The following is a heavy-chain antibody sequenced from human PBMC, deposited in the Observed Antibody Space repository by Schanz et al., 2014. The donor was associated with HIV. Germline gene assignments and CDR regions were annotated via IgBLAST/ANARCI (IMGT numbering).Heavy chain of an antibody. J-gene: IGHJ4*02. CDR2: ISYDGSIK. CDR3: AKVGRIYSTTWIDH. CDR1: GFTFRTHG. V-gene: IGHV3-30*18. D-gene: IGHD6-13*01. Sequence: QVQLVESGGGVVQPGRSLRLSCAASGFTFRTHGIHWVRQAPAKGLEWVAVISYDGSIKEYADSVKGRFAISRDNSKNTVYLQMNSLRGEDSAVYYCAKVGRIYSTTWIDHWGQGTLVTV.